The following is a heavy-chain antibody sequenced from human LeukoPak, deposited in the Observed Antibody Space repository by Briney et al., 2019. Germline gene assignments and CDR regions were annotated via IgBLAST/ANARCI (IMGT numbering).Heavy chain of an antibody. J-gene: IGHJ4*02. CDR1: GGSISSSSYY. CDR2: IYYSGST. CDR3: ARAKQWVGGGIYYFDY. V-gene: IGHV4-39*07. Sequence: PSETLSLTCTVSGGSISSSSYYWGWIRQPPGKGLEWIGSIYYSGSTYYNPSLKSRVTISVDTSKNQFSLKLSSVTAADTAVYYCARAKQWVGGGIYYFDYWGQGTLVTVSS. D-gene: IGHD6-19*01.